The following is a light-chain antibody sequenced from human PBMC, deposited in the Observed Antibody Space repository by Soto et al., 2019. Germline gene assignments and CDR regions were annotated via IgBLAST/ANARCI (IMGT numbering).Light chain of an antibody. J-gene: IGLJ1*01. CDR3: CSYAGRYTYV. Sequence: QSVLTQPSSVSGSPGQSVTISCTGTSSDVGAYNYVSWYQQHPGKAPKLMIYDVIKRPSGVPDRFSGSKSGSTASLTISGLQAEDEADYFCCSYAGRYTYVFGTGTKVTVL. V-gene: IGLV2-11*01. CDR1: SSDVGAYNY. CDR2: DVI.